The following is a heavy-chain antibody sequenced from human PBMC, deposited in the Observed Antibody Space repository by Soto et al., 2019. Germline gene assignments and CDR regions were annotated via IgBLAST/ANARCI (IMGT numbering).Heavy chain of an antibody. V-gene: IGHV1-3*01. J-gene: IGHJ4*02. Sequence: QVQLVQSGAEVKKPGASVKVSCKASGYTFTSYAMHWVRQAPGQRLEWMGWINAGNGNTKYSQKFQGRVTITRDTSXSXADVELSSMRSEDTAVYYCARGGPLYRWFGELFWDYWGQGTLVTVSS. CDR2: INAGNGNT. CDR3: ARGGPLYRWFGELFWDY. D-gene: IGHD3-10*01. CDR1: GYTFTSYA.